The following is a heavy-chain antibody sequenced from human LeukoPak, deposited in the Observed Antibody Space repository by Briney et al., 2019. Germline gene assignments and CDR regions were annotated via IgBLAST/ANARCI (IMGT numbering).Heavy chain of an antibody. J-gene: IGHJ4*02. CDR3: ARVETYSSNWYTFDY. Sequence: ASVKVSCKASGYTFTGYYMHWVRQAPGQGLEWMGWINPNSGGANYAQRFQGRVTMTTDTSISTAYMELSGLRSDDTAVYYCARVETYSSNWYTFDYWGQGTLVTVSS. CDR2: INPNSGGA. D-gene: IGHD6-13*01. V-gene: IGHV1-2*02. CDR1: GYTFTGYY.